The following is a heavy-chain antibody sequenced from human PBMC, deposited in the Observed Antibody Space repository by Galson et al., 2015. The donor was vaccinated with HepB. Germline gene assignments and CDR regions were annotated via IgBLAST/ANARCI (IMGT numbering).Heavy chain of an antibody. CDR1: GFTFSSYS. D-gene: IGHD6-6*01. CDR3: ARAFSSSSLAPAY. CDR2: ISSSSSYI. V-gene: IGHV3-21*01. Sequence: SLRLSCAASGFTFSSYSMNWVRQAPGKGLEWVSSISSSSSYIYYADSVKGRFTISRDNAKNSLYLQMNSLRAEDTAVYYCARAFSSSSLAPAYWGQGTLVTVSS. J-gene: IGHJ4*02.